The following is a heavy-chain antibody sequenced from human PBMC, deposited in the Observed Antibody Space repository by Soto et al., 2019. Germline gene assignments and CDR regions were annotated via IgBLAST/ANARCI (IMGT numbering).Heavy chain of an antibody. D-gene: IGHD3-10*01. CDR3: AKGGYYGSGSYYNGSIYYYYGMDV. J-gene: IGHJ6*02. V-gene: IGHV3-23*01. Sequence: PGGSLRLSCAASGFTFSSYAMSWARQAPGKGLEWVSAISGSGGSTYYADSVKGRFTISRDNSKNTLYLQMNSLRAEDTAVYYCAKGGYYGSGSYYNGSIYYYYGMDVWGQGTTVTVSS. CDR2: ISGSGGST. CDR1: GFTFSSYA.